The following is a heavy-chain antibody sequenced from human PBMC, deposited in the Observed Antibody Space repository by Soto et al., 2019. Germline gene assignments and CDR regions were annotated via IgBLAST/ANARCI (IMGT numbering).Heavy chain of an antibody. V-gene: IGHV1-69*02. J-gene: IGHJ3*01. Sequence: QVHLVQSGAEVKKPGSSVKVSCKATEGTFSTYTLIWVRQAPGQGLEWMGRIIPMLTVRNSAQKFQDRVTLTADQSTSTAFMELTSLTSDDTAVYYCSIGTWSAETFDVWGQGTMVTVSS. CDR3: SIGTWSAETFDV. CDR2: IIPMLTVR. CDR1: EGTFSTYT. D-gene: IGHD2-2*01.